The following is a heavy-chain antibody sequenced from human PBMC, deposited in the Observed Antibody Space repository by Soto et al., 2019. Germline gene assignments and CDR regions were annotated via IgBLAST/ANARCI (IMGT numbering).Heavy chain of an antibody. V-gene: IGHV4-31*03. J-gene: IGHJ4*02. CDR2: IYYSGST. CDR3: ARGPSGDKVHY. D-gene: IGHD7-27*01. Sequence: SETLSLTCTVSGGSISSGGYYWNWIRQHPGKGLEWIGYIYYSGSTYYNPSLKSRVTISLDTSKNQFSLTLSSVTAADTAVYYCARGPSGDKVHYWGKGALVTVST. CDR1: GGSISSGGYY.